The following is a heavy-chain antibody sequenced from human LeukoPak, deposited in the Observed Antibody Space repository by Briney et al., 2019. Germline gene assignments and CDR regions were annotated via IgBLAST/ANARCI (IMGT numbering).Heavy chain of an antibody. CDR3: ARCMVLSQGWCNWFDP. D-gene: IGHD6-13*01. CDR1: GFDLTTYA. J-gene: IGHJ5*02. V-gene: IGHV3-23*01. Sequence: EGSLRLSCAASGFDLTTYAMTWVRQAPAKGLEWVSSIRIGGGGTYHADSVKGRFTISRDNSENTLHLQMNNLRVEDTARYFCARCMVLSQGWCNWFDPWGQGTLVTVSS. CDR2: IRIGGGGT.